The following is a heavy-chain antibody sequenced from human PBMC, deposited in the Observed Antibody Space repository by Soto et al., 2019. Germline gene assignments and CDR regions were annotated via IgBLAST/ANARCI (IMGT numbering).Heavy chain of an antibody. CDR3: ARDLEEWELLHYYYGMDV. CDR1: GFTFSSYS. V-gene: IGHV3-21*01. CDR2: ISSSSYI. D-gene: IGHD1-26*01. Sequence: GGSLRLSCAASGFTFSSYSMNWVRQAPGKGLEWVSSISSSSYIYYADSVKGRFTISRDNAKNSLYLQMNSLRAEDTAVYYCARDLEEWELLHYYYGMDVWGQGTTVTVSS. J-gene: IGHJ6*02.